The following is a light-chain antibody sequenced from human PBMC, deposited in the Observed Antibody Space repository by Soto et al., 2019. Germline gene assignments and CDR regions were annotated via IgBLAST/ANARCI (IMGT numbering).Light chain of an antibody. V-gene: IGLV2-14*01. J-gene: IGLJ1*01. CDR1: SSDVGGYNY. CDR2: EVS. CDR3: NSYTSSSTRV. Sequence: QSALTQPASVSGSPGQSITISCTGTSSDVGGYNYVSWYQQHPGKAPKLMIYEVSNRPSGVSNRFSGSKSGNTASLTISGLQAEDEADYYCNSYTSSSTRVFGTGTKLTVL.